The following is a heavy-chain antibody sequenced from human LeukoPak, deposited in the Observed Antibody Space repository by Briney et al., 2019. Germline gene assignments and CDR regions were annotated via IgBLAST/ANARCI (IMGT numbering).Heavy chain of an antibody. CDR2: INPSGGST. CDR1: GYTFTGYY. V-gene: IGHV1-46*01. D-gene: IGHD6-13*01. CDR3: ARDRGIAAADNWFDP. J-gene: IGHJ5*02. Sequence: GASVKVSCKASGYTFTGYYMHWVRQAPGQGLEWMGIINPSGGSTSYAQKFQGRVTMTRDTSTSTVYMELSSLRSEDTAVYYCARDRGIAAADNWFDPWGQGTLVTVSS.